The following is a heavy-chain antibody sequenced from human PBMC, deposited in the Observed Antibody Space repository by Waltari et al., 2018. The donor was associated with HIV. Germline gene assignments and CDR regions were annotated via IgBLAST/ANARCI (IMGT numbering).Heavy chain of an antibody. J-gene: IGHJ6*02. CDR2: IIPALGST. Sequence: QDQLVQSGAEVRKTGSSVKVSCKASADTFNSYDYTWVRQAPGQGPEWLGRIIPALGSTNYAPRFRGRVTITADKSTTTAYMELSRLTSEDTAVYFCARAGLRQLGRPYYYGLDVWGQGTTVTVSS. CDR1: ADTFNSYD. D-gene: IGHD6-6*01. V-gene: IGHV1-69*04. CDR3: ARAGLRQLGRPYYYGLDV.